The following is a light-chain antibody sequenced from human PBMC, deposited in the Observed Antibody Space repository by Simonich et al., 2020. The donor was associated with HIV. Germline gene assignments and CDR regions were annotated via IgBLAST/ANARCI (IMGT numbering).Light chain of an antibody. J-gene: IGKJ3*01. V-gene: IGKV3-15*01. CDR2: GAS. CDR3: QQYYSTPRT. Sequence: IVMTQSPATLSVSPGERATLSCRASQSVSSNLAWYEQKPGQAPRLLIDGASTRATGIPARFSGSGSGTEFTLTISSLQAEDVAVYYCQQYYSTPRTFGPGTKVDIK. CDR1: QSVSSN.